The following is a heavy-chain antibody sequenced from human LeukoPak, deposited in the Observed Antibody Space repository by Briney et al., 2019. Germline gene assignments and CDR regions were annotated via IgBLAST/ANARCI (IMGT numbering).Heavy chain of an antibody. Sequence: PGGSLRLSCAASGFTFNTYAMSWIRQAPGKGLEWVSTISGSGSSTYYADSVKSRFTISRDNSKNTLYLQMNSLRAEDTAVYYCAKEADPYSSSWFFDYWGQGTLVTVSS. CDR2: ISGSGSST. D-gene: IGHD6-13*01. V-gene: IGHV3-23*01. CDR3: AKEADPYSSSWFFDY. CDR1: GFTFNTYA. J-gene: IGHJ4*02.